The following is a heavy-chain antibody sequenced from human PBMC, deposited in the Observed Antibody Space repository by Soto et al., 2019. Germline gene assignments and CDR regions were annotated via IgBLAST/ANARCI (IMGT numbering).Heavy chain of an antibody. V-gene: IGHV4-30-2*01. CDR3: ARVVVPAAIRGYNWFDP. CDR1: GGSISSGGYS. Sequence: KTSETLSLTCAVSGGSISSGGYSWSWIRQPPGKGLEWIGYIYHSGSTYYNPSLKSRVTISVDRSKNQFSLKLSSVTAADTAVYYCARVVVPAAIRGYNWFDPWGQGTLVTVSS. J-gene: IGHJ5*02. CDR2: IYHSGST. D-gene: IGHD2-2*01.